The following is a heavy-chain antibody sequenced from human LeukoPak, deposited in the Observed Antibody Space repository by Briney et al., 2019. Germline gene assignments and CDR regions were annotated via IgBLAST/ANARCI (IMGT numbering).Heavy chain of an antibody. CDR2: IYYSGST. J-gene: IGHJ4*02. V-gene: IGHV4-34*01. CDR1: GGSFSGYY. CDR3: ARQGTTSYSSWNY. D-gene: IGHD6-13*01. Sequence: SETLSLTCAVYGGSFSGYYWSWIRQPPGKGLEWIGSIYYSGSTYYNPSLKSRVTISVDTSKNQFSLKLSSVTAADTAVYYCARQGTTSYSSWNYWGQGTLVTVSS.